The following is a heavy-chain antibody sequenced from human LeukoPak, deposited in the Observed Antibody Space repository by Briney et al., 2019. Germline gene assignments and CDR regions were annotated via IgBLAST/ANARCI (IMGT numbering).Heavy chain of an antibody. D-gene: IGHD3-22*01. CDR1: GFTFSSYS. J-gene: IGHJ4*02. CDR3: ARDSSSDFDY. V-gene: IGHV3-21*01. Sequence: RTGGSLRLSCAASGFTFSSYSMNWVRQAPGKGLEWVSSISSSSSYIYYADSVKGRFTISRDNAKNSLYLQMNSLRAEDTAVYYCARDSSSDFDYWGQGTLVTVSS. CDR2: ISSSSSYI.